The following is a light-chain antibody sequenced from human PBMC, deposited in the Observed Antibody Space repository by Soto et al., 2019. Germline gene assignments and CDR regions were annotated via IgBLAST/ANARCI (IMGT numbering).Light chain of an antibody. J-gene: IGLJ2*01. CDR2: DVS. CDR1: SSKVGGLNL. CDR3: SSYTTTSIHL. V-gene: IGLV2-14*03. Sequence: QSALTQPASVSGSPGQSITISCTGTSSKVGGLNLVSWVQHHPGKAPKLIIYDVSNRPSGVSNRFSGSKSGNTASLTISGLQAEDEADYYCSSYTTTSIHLFGGGTKLTVL.